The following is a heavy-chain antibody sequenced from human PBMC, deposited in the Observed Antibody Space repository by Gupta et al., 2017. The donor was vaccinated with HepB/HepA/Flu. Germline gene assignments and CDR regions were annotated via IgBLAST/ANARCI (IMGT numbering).Heavy chain of an antibody. CDR3: AREKGTLAPAFDY. D-gene: IGHD2-15*01. CDR2: IIPIFGAA. J-gene: IGHJ4*02. CDR1: GGPFSTSA. Sequence: QVQLVQSGAEVKKPGSSVKVSCKASGGPFSTSAFYWLRQAPGQGLEWMGGIIPIFGAANYAQKFQGRVTITADGSTSTVFMELSSLTSDDTAVYFCAREKGTLAPAFDYWGQGTLVIVSS. V-gene: IGHV1-69*01.